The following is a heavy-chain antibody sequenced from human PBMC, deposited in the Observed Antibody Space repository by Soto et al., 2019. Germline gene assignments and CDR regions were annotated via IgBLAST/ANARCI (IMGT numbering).Heavy chain of an antibody. J-gene: IGHJ4*02. CDR1: GFTFSSYA. V-gene: IGHV3-23*01. CDR3: AKGVAVAAWGN. D-gene: IGHD6-19*01. Sequence: EVQLLESGGGLVQPGGSLRLSCAASGFTFSSYALSWVRQAPGKGLEWVSAISGSGGSTYYADSVKGRFTISRENSKNPLYLQMNSLRAEDTAVYYCAKGVAVAAWGNWGQGTLVTVSS. CDR2: ISGSGGST.